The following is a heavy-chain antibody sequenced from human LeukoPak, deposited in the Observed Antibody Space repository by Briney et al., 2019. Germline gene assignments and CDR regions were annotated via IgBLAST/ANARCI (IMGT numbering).Heavy chain of an antibody. J-gene: IGHJ4*02. D-gene: IGHD3-10*01. CDR2: MNPNSGNT. Sequence: EASVKVSCKASGYTFTSYDINWVRQATGQGLEWMGWMNPNSGNTNYAQKFQGGVTITRNTSISTAYMELSSLRSEDTAVYYCARVRGYYYGSGSDQYYFDYWGQGTLVTVSS. V-gene: IGHV1-8*01. CDR1: GYTFTSYD. CDR3: ARVRGYYYGSGSDQYYFDY.